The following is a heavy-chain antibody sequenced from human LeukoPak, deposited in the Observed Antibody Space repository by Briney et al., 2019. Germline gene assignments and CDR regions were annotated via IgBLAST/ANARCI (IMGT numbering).Heavy chain of an antibody. V-gene: IGHV1-18*01. J-gene: IGHJ3*02. D-gene: IGHD6-19*01. CDR1: GYTFTSYG. CDR3: ARFGLGKHIEVAGIPFDI. Sequence: ASVKVSCKASGYTFTSYGISWVRQAPGQGLEWMGWISAYNGNTNYAQKLQGRVTMATDTSTSTAYMELRSLRSDDTAVYYCARFGLGKHIEVAGIPFDIWGQGTMVTVSS. CDR2: ISAYNGNT.